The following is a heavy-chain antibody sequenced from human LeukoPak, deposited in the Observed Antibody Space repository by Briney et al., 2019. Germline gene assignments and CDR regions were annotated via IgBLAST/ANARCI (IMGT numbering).Heavy chain of an antibody. CDR2: IYYSGST. J-gene: IGHJ3*02. V-gene: IGHV4-39*07. Sequence: SXGSXXXSSYYWGWIRQPPGKGLEWIVSIYYSGSTYYNPSLKSRVTISVDTSKNQFSLKLSSVTAADTAVYYCARDRSAIAVAGPDAFDIWGQGTMVTVSS. D-gene: IGHD6-19*01. CDR1: XGSXXXSSYY. CDR3: ARDRSAIAVAGPDAFDI.